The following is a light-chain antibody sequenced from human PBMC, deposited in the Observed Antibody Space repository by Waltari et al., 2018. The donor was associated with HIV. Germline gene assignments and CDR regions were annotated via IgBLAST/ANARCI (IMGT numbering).Light chain of an antibody. Sequence: QSALTQPASVSGSPGQSITISCTGTSSDDNSVSWYQHHPGKAPKVIIYEVSNRPSGVSNRFSGSKSGYTASLTISGLQAEDEADYFCTSYISSSTPVFGGGTKVTVL. CDR3: TSYISSSTPV. V-gene: IGLV2-14*01. J-gene: IGLJ3*02. CDR1: SSDDNS. CDR2: EVS.